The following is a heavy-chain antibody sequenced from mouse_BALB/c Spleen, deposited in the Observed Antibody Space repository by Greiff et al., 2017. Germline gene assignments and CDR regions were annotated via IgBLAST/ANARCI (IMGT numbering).Heavy chain of an antibody. CDR2: ISSGGST. D-gene: IGHD2-10*02. Sequence: EVMLVESGGGLVKPGGSLKLSCAASGFTFSSYAMSWVRQTPEKRLEWVASISSGGSTYYPDSVKGRFTISRDNARNILYLQMSSLRSEDTAMYYCARRPYGNYDCYAMDYWGQGTSVTVSS. V-gene: IGHV5-6-5*01. CDR1: GFTFSSYA. J-gene: IGHJ4*01. CDR3: ARRPYGNYDCYAMDY.